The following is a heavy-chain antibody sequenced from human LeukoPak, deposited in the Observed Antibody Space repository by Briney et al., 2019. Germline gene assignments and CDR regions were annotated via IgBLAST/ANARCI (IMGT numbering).Heavy chain of an antibody. D-gene: IGHD3-10*01. CDR2: IYYSGST. V-gene: IGHV4-31*03. CDR3: ARGELISPMVRGVIRALYYYYGMDV. J-gene: IGHJ6*04. Sequence: SETLSLTCTVSGGSISSGGYYWSWIRQHPGKGLEWIGYIYYSGSTYYNPSLKSRVTISVVTSKNQFSLKLSSVTAADTAVYYCARGELISPMVRGVIRALYYYYGMDVWGKGTTVTVSS. CDR1: GGSISSGGYY.